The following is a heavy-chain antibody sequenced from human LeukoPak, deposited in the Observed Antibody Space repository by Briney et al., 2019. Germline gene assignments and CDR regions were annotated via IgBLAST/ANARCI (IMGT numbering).Heavy chain of an antibody. Sequence: SGGSLRLSCAASGFTFDDYAMHWVRQAPGKGLEWVSAISGSGGSTYYADSVKGRFTISRDDSKNTLYLQMNSLRAEDTAVYYCAKGLSGYDQSPFDYWGQGTLVTVSS. D-gene: IGHD5-12*01. CDR2: ISGSGGST. CDR1: GFTFDDYA. V-gene: IGHV3-23*01. J-gene: IGHJ4*02. CDR3: AKGLSGYDQSPFDY.